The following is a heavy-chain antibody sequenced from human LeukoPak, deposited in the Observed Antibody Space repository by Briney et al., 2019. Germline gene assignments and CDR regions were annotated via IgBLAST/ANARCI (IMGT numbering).Heavy chain of an antibody. CDR2: IKGDGSHT. CDR3: VRDWDHFDFDS. D-gene: IGHD1-26*01. CDR1: GFTFSNYW. J-gene: IGHJ5*01. Sequence: GGSLRLSCAASGFTFSNYWMHWVRQAPGKGLVWVSRIKGDGSHTVYADSVKGRFTISRDNAKNTLFLQMRSLRVEDTAVYYCVRDWDHFDFDSWGQGTLSPSPQ. V-gene: IGHV3-74*01.